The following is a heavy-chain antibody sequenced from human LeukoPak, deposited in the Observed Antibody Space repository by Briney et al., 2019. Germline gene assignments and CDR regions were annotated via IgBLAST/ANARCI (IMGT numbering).Heavy chain of an antibody. CDR1: GFTFSSYW. D-gene: IGHD1-26*01. J-gene: IGHJ4*02. CDR2: IKQDGSEK. V-gene: IGHV3-7*01. CDR3: DSGTYSRFDY. Sequence: GGSLRLSCAASGFTFSSYWMSWVRQAPGKGLEWVANIKQDGSEKYYVDSVKGRFTISRDNAKNSLYLQMDSLRTEDTAVYYCDSGTYSRFDYWGQGTLVTVSS.